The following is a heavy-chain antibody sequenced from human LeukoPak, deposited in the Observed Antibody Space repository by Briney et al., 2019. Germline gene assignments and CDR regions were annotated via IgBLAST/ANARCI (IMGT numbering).Heavy chain of an antibody. D-gene: IGHD1-1*01. CDR1: GFTFSDYY. CDR2: ISSRGSTI. CDR3: ARDPPPGGSVWFDP. V-gene: IGHV3-11*01. Sequence: GGSLRLSCAASGFTFSDYYMTWIRQAPGKGLEWVSYISSRGSTIHYADSVKGRFIISRDNGKNSLYLQMNSLRAEDTAVYYCARDPPPGGSVWFDPWGQGTLVTVSS. J-gene: IGHJ5*02.